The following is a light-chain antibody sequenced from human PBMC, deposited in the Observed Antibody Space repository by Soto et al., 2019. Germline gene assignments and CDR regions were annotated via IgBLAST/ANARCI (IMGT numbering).Light chain of an antibody. J-gene: IGLJ1*01. CDR3: SFYTSTYTCV. CDR1: SSDVGGYNY. CDR2: DVS. Sequence: QSVLTQPRSVSGSPGQSVTISCTGTSSDVGGYNYVSWYQQHPGKAPKLMIYDVSKRPSGVPDRFSGSKSGNTASLTISGLQAEDEADYYCSFYTSTYTCVFGTGTKVTVL. V-gene: IGLV2-11*01.